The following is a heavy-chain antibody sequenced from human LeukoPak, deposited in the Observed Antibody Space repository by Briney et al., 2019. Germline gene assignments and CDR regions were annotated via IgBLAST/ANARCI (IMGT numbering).Heavy chain of an antibody. D-gene: IGHD1-7*01. V-gene: IGHV3-23*01. Sequence: GGSLRLSCAASGFTFSSYAMTWVRQAPGKGLEWVSGISGSGGSTYYADSVKGRFTISRDNSKNTLYPQMNSLRAEDTAVYYCAKDRDWNYVIDYWGQGTLVTVSS. J-gene: IGHJ4*02. CDR3: AKDRDWNYVIDY. CDR2: ISGSGGST. CDR1: GFTFSSYA.